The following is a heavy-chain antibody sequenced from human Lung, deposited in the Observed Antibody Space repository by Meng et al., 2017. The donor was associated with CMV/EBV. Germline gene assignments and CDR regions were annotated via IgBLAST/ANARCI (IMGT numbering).Heavy chain of an antibody. CDR3: ARFTIFGVVMDGMDV. D-gene: IGHD3-3*01. J-gene: IGHJ6*02. CDR1: GGSISSYY. V-gene: IGHV4-59*01. Sequence: GSLRLXCTVSGGSISSYYWSWIRQPPGKGLEWIGYIYYSGSTNYNPSLKSRVTISVDTSKNQFSLKLSSVTAADTAVYYCARFTIFGVVMDGMDVWGQGXTVTVSS. CDR2: IYYSGST.